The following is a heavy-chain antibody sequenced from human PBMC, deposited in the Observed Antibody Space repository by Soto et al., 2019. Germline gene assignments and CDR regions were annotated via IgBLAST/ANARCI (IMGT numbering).Heavy chain of an antibody. D-gene: IGHD3-3*01. CDR1: GDTSSGDA. Sequence: SVKVSCKASGDTSSGDALSWVRQAPGQGLEWMGGIIPMFGTTSYPQKFQGRVTITADESTSTAYMELTSLRSEDTAVYYCARARVFGVVVPYYGMHVWGQGTTVTVSS. V-gene: IGHV1-69*13. J-gene: IGHJ6*01. CDR3: ARARVFGVVVPYYGMHV. CDR2: IIPMFGTT.